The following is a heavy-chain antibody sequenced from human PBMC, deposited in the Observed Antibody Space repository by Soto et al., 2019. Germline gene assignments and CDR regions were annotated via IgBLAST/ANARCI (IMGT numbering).Heavy chain of an antibody. CDR1: GYSFTSYW. J-gene: IGHJ4*02. D-gene: IGHD2-2*01. CDR2: IYPGDSET. V-gene: IGHV5-51*01. Sequence: GESLKISCKTSGYSFTSYWIAWLRQMPGKGLEWMGIIYPGDSETSYSPSFQGQVIISADKSINTAYLQWSSLKASDTAMYYCGKHEGYCSRTTCSSVDHWGQGTLVTVSS. CDR3: GKHEGYCSRTTCSSVDH.